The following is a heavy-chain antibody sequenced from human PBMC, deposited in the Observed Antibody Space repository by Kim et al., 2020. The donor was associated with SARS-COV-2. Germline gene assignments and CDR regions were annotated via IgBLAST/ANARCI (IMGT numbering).Heavy chain of an antibody. Sequence: GGSLRLSCAASGFTFSSYGMHWVRQAPGKGLEWVAVISYDGSNKYYADSVKGRFTISRDNSKNTLYLQMNSLRAEDTAVYYCARERIAAAEHNEYFDYWGQGTLVTVSS. V-gene: IGHV3-33*05. CDR3: ARERIAAAEHNEYFDY. CDR1: GFTFSSYG. J-gene: IGHJ4*02. CDR2: ISYDGSNK. D-gene: IGHD6-13*01.